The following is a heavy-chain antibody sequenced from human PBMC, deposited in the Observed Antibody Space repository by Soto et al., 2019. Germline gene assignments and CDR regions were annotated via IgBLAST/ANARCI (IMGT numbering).Heavy chain of an antibody. V-gene: IGHV4-34*01. CDR1: GGSFSGYS. Sequence: QVQLQQWGAGLLKPSETLSLACAVYGGSFSGYSWTWIRQPPGTGLEWIGEINHSGSTNYNPSLKSRVPISVDTSKNPFSLQLTSVTAADTAVYYCARDKITGLFDYWGQGTLVTVSS. CDR3: ARDKITGLFDY. J-gene: IGHJ4*02. D-gene: IGHD2-8*02. CDR2: INHSGST.